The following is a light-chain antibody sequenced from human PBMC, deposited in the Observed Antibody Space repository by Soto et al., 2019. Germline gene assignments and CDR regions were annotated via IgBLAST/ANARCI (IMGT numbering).Light chain of an antibody. CDR3: QRYGSS. J-gene: IGKJ4*01. CDR2: GAS. V-gene: IGKV3-20*01. Sequence: EIVLTQSPGTLSLSPGERATLSCRASQTVSSTYLAWYQQKPGQAPRLLIYGASNRATGIPDRFSGSGSGTDFTLTMSRLEAEDFAVYYCQRYGSSFGGGTKVEIK. CDR1: QTVSSTY.